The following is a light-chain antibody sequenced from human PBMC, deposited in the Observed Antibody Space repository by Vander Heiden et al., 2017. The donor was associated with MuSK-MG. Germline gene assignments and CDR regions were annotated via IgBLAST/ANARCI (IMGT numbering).Light chain of an antibody. CDR3: LQSNVKQET. Sequence: IQMTQSPSSLSASVGDRVTITCRASQSIRNYLNWYQLKPGKAPKFLIYAASTLQSGVPSRFSGSGSGTDFTLTISSLQPDDFGTYYCLQSNVKQETFGQGTKVXV. V-gene: IGKV1-39*01. CDR2: AAS. J-gene: IGKJ1*01. CDR1: QSIRNY.